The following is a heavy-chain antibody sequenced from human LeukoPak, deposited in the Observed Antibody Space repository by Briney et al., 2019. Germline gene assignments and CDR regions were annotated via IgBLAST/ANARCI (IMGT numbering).Heavy chain of an antibody. V-gene: IGHV3-48*01. CDR2: ISSSSSTI. CDR1: GFTFSSYS. D-gene: IGHD5-12*01. Sequence: GGSLRLSCAASGFTFSSYSMNWVRQAPGKGLEWVSYISSSSSTIYYADSVKGRFTISRDNAKNSLYLQMNSLRAEDTAVYYCARDLGYSGYEFDYWGQGTLVTVSS. J-gene: IGHJ4*02. CDR3: ARDLGYSGYEFDY.